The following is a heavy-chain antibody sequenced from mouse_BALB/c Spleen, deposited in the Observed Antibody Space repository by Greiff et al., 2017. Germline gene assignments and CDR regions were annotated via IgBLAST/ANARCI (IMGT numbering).Heavy chain of an antibody. J-gene: IGHJ2*01. CDR1: GFTFSSYA. CDR2: ISSGGST. V-gene: IGHV5-6-5*01. CDR3: ARDKDYFDY. Sequence: EVKLMESGGGLVKPGGSLKLSCAASGFTFSSYAMSWVRQTPEKRLEWVASISSGGSTYYPDSVKGRFTISRDNARNILYLQMSSLRSEDTAMYYCARDKDYFDYWGQGTTLTVSS.